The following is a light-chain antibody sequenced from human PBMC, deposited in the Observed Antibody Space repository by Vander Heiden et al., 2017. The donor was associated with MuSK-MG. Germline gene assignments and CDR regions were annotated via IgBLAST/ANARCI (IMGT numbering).Light chain of an antibody. J-gene: IGKJ3*01. CDR3: QQYDNRPLT. CDR2: DAS. CDR1: QDISNY. V-gene: IGKV1-33*01. Sequence: IQMTQSPSSLSASVGDRATITCLASQDISNYFTWYQQKPGKPPKLLIYDASNRETGVPARFSGSGSGTDFTFTISSLQPEDIATYYCQQYDNRPLTFGPGTKVDIK.